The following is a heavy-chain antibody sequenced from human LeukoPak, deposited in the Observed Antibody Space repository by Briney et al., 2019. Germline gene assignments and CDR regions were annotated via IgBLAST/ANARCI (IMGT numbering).Heavy chain of an antibody. CDR3: VRQLDY. CDR1: GGSISSGGFY. Sequence: PSQTLCLTCTVSGGSISSGGFYWSWLRQCPGKGLEWIVNMYARGSTYYNPSLQSRVTVSVDTCKNQYSLTLTSVTAADTAVYYCVRQLDYCGQGILVTVST. CDR2: MYARGST. V-gene: IGHV4-39*01. J-gene: IGHJ4*02.